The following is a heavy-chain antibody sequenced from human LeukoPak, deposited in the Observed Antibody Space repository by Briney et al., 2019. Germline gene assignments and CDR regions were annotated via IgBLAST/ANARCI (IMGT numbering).Heavy chain of an antibody. Sequence: SETLSLTCTVSGGSISNYYWTWLRQPPGKGLEWIGYIYYSGNTNYNPSLKSRVTISLDTSKNQISLKLRSVTAADTAVYYCARRIPTTPNWFDPWGQGTLVSVSS. CDR3: ARRIPTTPNWFDP. J-gene: IGHJ5*02. V-gene: IGHV4-59*08. D-gene: IGHD1-1*01. CDR1: GGSISNYY. CDR2: IYYSGNT.